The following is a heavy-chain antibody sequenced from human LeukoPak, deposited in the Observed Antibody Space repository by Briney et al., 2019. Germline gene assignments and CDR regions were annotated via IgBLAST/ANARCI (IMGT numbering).Heavy chain of an antibody. D-gene: IGHD3-10*01. CDR2: INHSGST. CDR3: ARGRLVLLWFGEYYYGMDV. CDR1: GGSFSGYY. J-gene: IGHJ6*02. Sequence: PSETLSLTCAVYGGSFSGYYWSWIRQPPGKGLEWIGEINHSGSTNYHPSLKSRITISVDTSKNQFSLKLSSVTAADTAVYYCARGRLVLLWFGEYYYGMDVWGQGTTVTVSS. V-gene: IGHV4-34*01.